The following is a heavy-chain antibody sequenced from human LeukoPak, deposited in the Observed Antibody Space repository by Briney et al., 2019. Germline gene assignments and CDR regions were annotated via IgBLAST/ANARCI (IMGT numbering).Heavy chain of an antibody. D-gene: IGHD2-15*01. Sequence: SETLSLTCTVSGGSISSSSYYWGWIRQPPGKGLEWIGSIYYSGSTYYNPSLKSRVTISVDTSKNQFSLKLSSVTAADTAVYYCARHRTYCRGGSCYFPPFDYWGQGTLVTVSS. V-gene: IGHV4-39*01. CDR1: GGSISSSSYY. CDR2: IYYSGST. CDR3: ARHRTYCRGGSCYFPPFDY. J-gene: IGHJ4*02.